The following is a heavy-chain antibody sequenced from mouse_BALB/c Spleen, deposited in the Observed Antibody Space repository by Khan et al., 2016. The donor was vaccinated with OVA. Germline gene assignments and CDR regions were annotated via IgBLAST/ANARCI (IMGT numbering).Heavy chain of an antibody. CDR2: INPYNDGT. CDR1: GYTFTSYV. CDR3: AESTSYGNPCAMDY. J-gene: IGHJ4*01. V-gene: IGHV1S136*01. Sequence: VQLKQSGPELVKPGASVKMSCKVSGYTFTSYVMHWVKQKPGQGLEWIGYINPYNDGTKYNEKFKGKATLTSDKSSSTAYMELSSLTSEDSAVYCCAESTSYGNPCAMDYWGQGTSVTVSS. D-gene: IGHD2-1*01.